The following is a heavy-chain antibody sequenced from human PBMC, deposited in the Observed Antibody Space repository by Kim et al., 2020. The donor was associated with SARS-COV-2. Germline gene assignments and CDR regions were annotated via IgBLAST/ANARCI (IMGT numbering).Heavy chain of an antibody. CDR2: ISGDDGST. J-gene: IGHJ4*01. CDR3: AKDTRHDTNGYFVDY. Sequence: GGSLRLSCAASGFTFDNYAMHWLRQAPGKGLEWVSLISGDDGSTFYADSVKGRFTISRDNSKNTLYLQMNGLSHEATALYFCAKDTRHDTNGYFVDYWG. CDR1: GFTFDNYA. V-gene: IGHV3-43*02. D-gene: IGHD3-22*01.